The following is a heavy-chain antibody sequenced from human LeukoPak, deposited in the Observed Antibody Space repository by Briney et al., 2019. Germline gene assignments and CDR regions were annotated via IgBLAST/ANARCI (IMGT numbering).Heavy chain of an antibody. CDR1: GFSLTTSGMR. V-gene: IGHV2-70*04. CDR3: ARIPYGDRGDFFDS. D-gene: IGHD4-17*01. CDR2: IDWNDAK. Sequence: SGPALVKPTRTLTLTCTFSGFSLTTSGMRVSWIRQPPGKALEWLARIDWNDAKFYSTSLKTRLTISKDTSKNQVVLTMTNMDPVDTATYYCARIPYGDRGDFFDSWGQGTLVTVSS. J-gene: IGHJ4*02.